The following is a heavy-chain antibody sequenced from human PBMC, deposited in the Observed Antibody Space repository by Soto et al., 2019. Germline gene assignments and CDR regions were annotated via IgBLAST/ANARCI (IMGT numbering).Heavy chain of an antibody. Sequence: SETLSLTCTVSGGSISSGGYYWSWIRQHPGKGLERIGYIYYSGSTYYNPSLKSRVTISVDTSKNQFSLKLSSVTAADTAVYYCARDRGADYDILTGFYGMDVWGQGTTVTVSS. CDR3: ARDRGADYDILTGFYGMDV. CDR2: IYYSGST. D-gene: IGHD3-9*01. V-gene: IGHV4-31*03. J-gene: IGHJ6*02. CDR1: GGSISSGGYY.